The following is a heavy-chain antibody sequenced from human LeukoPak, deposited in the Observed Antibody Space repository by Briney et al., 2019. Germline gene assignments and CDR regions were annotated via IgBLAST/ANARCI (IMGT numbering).Heavy chain of an antibody. CDR3: VKGDWYFES. J-gene: IGHJ4*02. D-gene: IGHD2-21*01. V-gene: IGHV3-7*04. CDR2: VNRDGTEK. CDR1: GXNFSDSR. Sequence: PGGSLRLSCVTSGXNFSDSRMTWVRQAPGKGLQWVANVNRDGTEKHFLDSVEGRFTISRDNAKKSLYLQMSSLRPKDTAVYFCVKGDWYFESWGQGTLVTVSS.